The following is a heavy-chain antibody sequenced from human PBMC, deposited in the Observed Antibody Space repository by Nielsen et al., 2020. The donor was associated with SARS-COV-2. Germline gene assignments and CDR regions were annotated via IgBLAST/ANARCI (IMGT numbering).Heavy chain of an antibody. V-gene: IGHV3-30-3*01. D-gene: IGHD3-10*01. CDR3: AREITMVRGTNHYYYYGMDV. CDR2: ISYDGSNK. J-gene: IGHJ6*02. Sequence: WIRQPPGKGLEWVAVISYDGSNKYYADSVKGRFTISRDNSKNTLYLQMNSLRAEDTAVYYCAREITMVRGTNHYYYYGMDVWGQGTTVTVSS.